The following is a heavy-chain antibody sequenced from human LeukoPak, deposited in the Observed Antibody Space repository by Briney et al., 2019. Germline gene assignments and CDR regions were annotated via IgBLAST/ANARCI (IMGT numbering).Heavy chain of an antibody. CDR3: AREPQQQLVVNY. J-gene: IGHJ4*02. Sequence: SETLSLTCAVYGGSFSGYYWSWIRQPPGKGLEWIGEINHSGSTNYNPSLKSRVTISVDTSKNQFSLKLSSVTAADTAVYYCAREPQQQLVVNYWGQGTLVTVSS. CDR2: INHSGST. CDR1: GGSFSGYY. D-gene: IGHD6-13*01. V-gene: IGHV4-34*01.